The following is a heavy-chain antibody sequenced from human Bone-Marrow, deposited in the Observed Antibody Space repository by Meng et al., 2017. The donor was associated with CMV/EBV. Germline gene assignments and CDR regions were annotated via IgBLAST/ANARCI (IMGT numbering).Heavy chain of an antibody. V-gene: IGHV6-1*01. CDR1: GASVSSNSAA. Sequence: LSCAISGASVSSNSAAWNWIRQSPSRGLEWLGRTYYRSKWYNDYAVSVKSRITINPDTSKNQFSLQLNSVTPEDTAVYYCAREGPGIAVAGPYYFDYWGQGTLVTVSS. CDR3: AREGPGIAVAGPYYFDY. J-gene: IGHJ4*02. CDR2: TYYRSKWYN. D-gene: IGHD6-19*01.